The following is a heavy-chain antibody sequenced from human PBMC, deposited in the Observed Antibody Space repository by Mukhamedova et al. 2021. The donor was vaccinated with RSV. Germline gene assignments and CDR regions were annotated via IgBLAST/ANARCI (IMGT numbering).Heavy chain of an antibody. J-gene: IGHJ4*02. D-gene: IGHD6-13*01. CDR3: ARVGSAAAVTPFDY. V-gene: IGHV1-69*06. Sequence: WVGGIIPIFGTANYAQTFQGRVTITADTSTSTAYMELSSLRSEYTAVYYCARVGSAAAVTPFDYWGQGTLVTVSS. CDR2: IIPIFGTA.